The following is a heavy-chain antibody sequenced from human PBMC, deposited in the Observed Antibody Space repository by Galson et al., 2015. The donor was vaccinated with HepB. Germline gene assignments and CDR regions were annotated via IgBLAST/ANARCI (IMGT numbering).Heavy chain of an antibody. CDR2: IKSKSDGGTT. Sequence: SLRLSCATSGFTFSNAWMNWVRQAPGKGLEWVGRIKSKSDGGTTDYVAPVKGRFTISRDDSKNTLYLQMNSLKTEDTAVYYCTTSYYYESSGYYLADYWGQGTLVTVSS. V-gene: IGHV3-15*01. CDR1: GFTFSNAW. D-gene: IGHD3-22*01. CDR3: TTSYYYESSGYYLADY. J-gene: IGHJ4*02.